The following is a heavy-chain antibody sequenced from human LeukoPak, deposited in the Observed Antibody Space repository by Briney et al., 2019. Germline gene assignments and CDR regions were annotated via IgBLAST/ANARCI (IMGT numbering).Heavy chain of an antibody. CDR2: IGVSADQT. V-gene: IGHV3-23*01. J-gene: IGHJ4*02. D-gene: IGHD5-24*01. CDR3: ARGDGYNFFDY. CDR1: GFTFSSYG. Sequence: GGSLRLSCAASGFTFSSYGMNWVRQAPGKGLEWVSAIGVSADQTFYADSVKGRFTISRDNSENTLYLQMKSLRAEDTAVYYCARGDGYNFFDYWGQGTLVTVSS.